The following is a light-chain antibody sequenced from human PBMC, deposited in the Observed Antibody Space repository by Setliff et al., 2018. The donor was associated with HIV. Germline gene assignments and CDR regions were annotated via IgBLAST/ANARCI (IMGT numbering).Light chain of an antibody. J-gene: IGLJ1*01. CDR2: DVS. CDR3: SSYTSSRTYV. V-gene: IGLV2-14*03. Sequence: QSVLTQPASVSGSPGQSMTISCTGTSSDVGGYNYVSWYQQHPGKAPKLMIYDVSNLPSGVSNRFSGSKSGNTASLSISGLQAEDEADYYCSSYTSSRTYVFGTGTKVTVL. CDR1: SSDVGGYNY.